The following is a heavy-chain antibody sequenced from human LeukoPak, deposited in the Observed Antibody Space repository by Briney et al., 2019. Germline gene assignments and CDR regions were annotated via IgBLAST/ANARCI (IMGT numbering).Heavy chain of an antibody. Sequence: GGSLRLSCAASGFTFSSYWMSWIRQAPGKGLEWVSSIYRDGSTYYVDFVKGRFTISRDNPKNTLYLQMNSLRAEDTAVYYCVRSEQWTGYFDYWGQGTLVTVSS. V-gene: IGHV3-53*01. CDR3: VRSEQWTGYFDY. J-gene: IGHJ4*02. D-gene: IGHD6-19*01. CDR2: IYRDGST. CDR1: GFTFSSYW.